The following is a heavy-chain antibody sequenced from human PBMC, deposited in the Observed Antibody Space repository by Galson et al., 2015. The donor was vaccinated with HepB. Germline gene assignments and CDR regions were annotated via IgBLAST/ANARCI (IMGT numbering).Heavy chain of an antibody. J-gene: IGHJ6*02. CDR3: ARGHYDMDV. CDR2: INQPGTVK. CDR1: GVTFNDHY. Sequence: SLGLACADPGVTFNDHYMSWVRQAPGEGLEGVASINQPGTVKYYVDSVRGRFTISRDNPNNSLYLQMNSLRGEDTAVYYCARGHYDMDVWGQGATVTVSS. V-gene: IGHV3-7*04.